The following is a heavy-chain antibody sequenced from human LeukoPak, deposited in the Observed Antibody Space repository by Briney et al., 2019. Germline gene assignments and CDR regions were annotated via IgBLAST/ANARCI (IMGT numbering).Heavy chain of an antibody. D-gene: IGHD2-15*01. CDR1: GGSFSGYY. Sequence: PSETLSLTCAVYGGSFSGYYWTWIRQPPGRGLEWIGEINHSGGTNYNPSLKSRVTISVDTSKNRFSLKLSSVTAADTAVYYCARWVVAADYYYYMDVWGKGTTVTVSS. J-gene: IGHJ6*03. CDR2: INHSGGT. V-gene: IGHV4-34*01. CDR3: ARWVVAADYYYYMDV.